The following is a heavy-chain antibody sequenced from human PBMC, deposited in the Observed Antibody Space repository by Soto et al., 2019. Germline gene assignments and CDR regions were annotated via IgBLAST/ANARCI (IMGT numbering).Heavy chain of an antibody. Sequence: EVQLVESGGGLVKPGGSLRLSCAASGFTFSSYSMNWVRQAPGKGLEWVSSISSSSSYIYYADSVKGRITISRDNAKNSLYLQMNSLRAEDTAVYYCARDIVVVPAAIGLYYYYYGMDVWGQGTTVTVSS. V-gene: IGHV3-21*01. CDR3: ARDIVVVPAAIGLYYYYYGMDV. J-gene: IGHJ6*02. CDR1: GFTFSSYS. D-gene: IGHD2-2*01. CDR2: ISSSSSYI.